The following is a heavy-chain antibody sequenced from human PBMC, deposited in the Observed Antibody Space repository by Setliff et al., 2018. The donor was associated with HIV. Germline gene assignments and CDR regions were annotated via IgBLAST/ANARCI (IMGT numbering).Heavy chain of an antibody. Sequence: SVKVSCKASGGTFTNSAIGWVRQAPGQGLEWMGAIVPILGIANSAQKFQGRVTITTDESTSTVYMELSSLRSEDTAVYYCARSPHDYDSDYYMDVWGKGTTVTVSS. CDR3: ARSPHDYDSDYYMDV. D-gene: IGHD4-17*01. J-gene: IGHJ6*03. CDR2: IVPILGIA. CDR1: GGTFTNSA. V-gene: IGHV1-69*10.